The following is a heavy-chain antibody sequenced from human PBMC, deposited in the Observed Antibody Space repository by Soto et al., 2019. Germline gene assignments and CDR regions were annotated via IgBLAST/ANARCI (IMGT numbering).Heavy chain of an antibody. CDR2: IYYSGST. CDR3: ARPYYDFWSGYLNWFDP. CDR1: GGSIISSSYY. Sequence: SETLSLTCTVSGGSIISSSYYWGWIRQPPGKGLEWIGSIYYSGSTYYNPSLKSRVTISVDTSKNQFSLKLSSVTAADTAVYYCARPYYDFWSGYLNWFDPWGQGTLVSVSS. D-gene: IGHD3-3*01. J-gene: IGHJ5*02. V-gene: IGHV4-39*01.